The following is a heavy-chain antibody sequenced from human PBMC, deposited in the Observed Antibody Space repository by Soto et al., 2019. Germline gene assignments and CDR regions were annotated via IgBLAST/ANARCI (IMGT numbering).Heavy chain of an antibody. J-gene: IGHJ4*02. CDR1: GDSINSRHW. D-gene: IGHD3-3*02. V-gene: IGHV4-4*02. CDR3: ETHHFWSAPWTDRRLDY. CDR2: ISHSGST. Sequence: SGTLSLTCTVSGDSINSRHWWIWVRQPPGKGLEWIGQISHSGSTNYNPSLTSRVTISVDKSKNHFSLKLTSVTAADTAVYYWETHHFWSAPWTDRRLDYWGKGTLVT.